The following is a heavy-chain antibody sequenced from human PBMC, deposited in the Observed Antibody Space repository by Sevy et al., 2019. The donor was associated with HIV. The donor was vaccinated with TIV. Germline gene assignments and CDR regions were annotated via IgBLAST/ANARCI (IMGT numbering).Heavy chain of an antibody. J-gene: IGHJ4*02. Sequence: ASVKVSCKVSGYTLTELSMHWVRQAPGKGLEWMGGFDPEDGETIYAQKFQGRVTMTEDTSTDTAYMELSSLRSEDTTVYYCATSPKTYYYDSSGYYYDYWGQRTLVTVSS. CDR2: FDPEDGET. CDR3: ATSPKTYYYDSSGYYYDY. CDR1: GYTLTELS. D-gene: IGHD3-22*01. V-gene: IGHV1-24*01.